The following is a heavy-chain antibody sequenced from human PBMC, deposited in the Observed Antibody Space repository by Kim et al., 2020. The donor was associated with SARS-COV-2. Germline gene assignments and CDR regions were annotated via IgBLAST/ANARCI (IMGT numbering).Heavy chain of an antibody. CDR2: IYYDGTKK. Sequence: GGSLRLSCAASRFVFSTYAMHWVRQAPGKGLEWVALIYYDGTKKYYGDSVKGXFTISRDNSNNTLYLEMNSLRVEDTGLYYCAKXRGDYVNHFYYGXDV. J-gene: IGHJ6*01. CDR1: RFVFSTYA. CDR3: AKXRGDYVNHFYYGXDV. D-gene: IGHD4-17*01. V-gene: IGHV3-30-3*02.